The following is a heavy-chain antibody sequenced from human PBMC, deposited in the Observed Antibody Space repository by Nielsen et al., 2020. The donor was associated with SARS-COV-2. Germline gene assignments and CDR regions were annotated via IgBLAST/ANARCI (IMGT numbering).Heavy chain of an antibody. J-gene: IGHJ5*02. V-gene: IGHV4-39*07. Sequence: GSLRLSCTVSGGSISSSSYYWGWIRQPPGKGLEWIGSIYYSGSTYYNPSLKSRVTISVDTSKNQFSLKLSSVTAADTAVYYCARWDGDNWFDPWGQGTLVTVSS. CDR3: ARWDGDNWFDP. CDR2: IYYSGST. D-gene: IGHD5-24*01. CDR1: GGSISSSSYY.